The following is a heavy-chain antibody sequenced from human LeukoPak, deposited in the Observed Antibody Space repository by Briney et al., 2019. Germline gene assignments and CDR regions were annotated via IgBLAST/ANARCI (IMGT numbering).Heavy chain of an antibody. Sequence: GGSLRLSCAASRFTFSRYWMHWVRQAPGKGLVWVSRINSDGISTSYADSVKDRFTISRDNAKNTLYLQMNSLRAEDTAVYYCARDGNYYDSSGPADYRGQGTLVTVSS. J-gene: IGHJ4*02. D-gene: IGHD3-22*01. V-gene: IGHV3-74*01. CDR1: RFTFSRYW. CDR3: ARDGNYYDSSGPADY. CDR2: INSDGIST.